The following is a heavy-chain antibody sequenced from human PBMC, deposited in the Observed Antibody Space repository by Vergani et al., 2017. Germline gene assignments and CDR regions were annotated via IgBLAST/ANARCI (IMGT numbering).Heavy chain of an antibody. CDR3: ARDTVTIKDPHYYYYMDV. CDR2: ISSSSSTI. Sequence: EVQLVESGGGLVQPGGSLRLSCAASGSTFSSYSMNWVRQAPGKGLEWVSYISSSSSTIYYADSVKGRFTISRDNAKNSLYLQMNSLRDEDTAVYYCARDTVTIKDPHYYYYMDVWGKGTTVTVSS. D-gene: IGHD4-17*01. V-gene: IGHV3-48*02. CDR1: GSTFSSYS. J-gene: IGHJ6*03.